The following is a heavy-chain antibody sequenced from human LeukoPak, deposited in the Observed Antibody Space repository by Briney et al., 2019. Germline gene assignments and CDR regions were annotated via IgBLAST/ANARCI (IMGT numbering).Heavy chain of an antibody. D-gene: IGHD5-24*01. Sequence: GGSLRLSCATSGFTLGSTGMSWARQAPGKGLEWVSGITASGGRTYYADSVTGRFTISRDNSKNTLYLEMNSLRVEDTAVYYCAKDHNEWGQGTRVTVSS. V-gene: IGHV3-23*01. CDR2: ITASGGRT. CDR3: AKDHNE. J-gene: IGHJ4*02. CDR1: GFTLGSTG.